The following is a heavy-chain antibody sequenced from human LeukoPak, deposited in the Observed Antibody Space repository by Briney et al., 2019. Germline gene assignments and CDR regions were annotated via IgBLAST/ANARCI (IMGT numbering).Heavy chain of an antibody. J-gene: IGHJ4*02. CDR1: GGSISSGAYY. D-gene: IGHD3-10*01. CDR3: ARGRPHYGSGSYYNRPRYYFDY. CDR2: INHSGST. Sequence: SETLSLTCTVSGGSISSGAYYWSWIRQHPGKGLEWIGEINHSGSTNYNPSLKSRVTISVDTSKNQFSLKLSSVTAADTAVYYCARGRPHYGSGSYYNRPRYYFDYWGQGTLVTVSS. V-gene: IGHV4-39*07.